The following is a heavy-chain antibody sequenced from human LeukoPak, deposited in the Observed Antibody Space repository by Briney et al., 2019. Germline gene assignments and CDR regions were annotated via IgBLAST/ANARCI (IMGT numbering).Heavy chain of an antibody. CDR2: IIPIFGTA. Sequence: GSSVKVSCKASGGTFSSYAISWVRQAPGQGLEWMGRIIPIFGTANYAQKFQGRVTITTDESTSTAYMELSSLRSEDTAVYYCARGVGATMPHSFDYWGQGTLVTVSS. CDR3: ARGVGATMPHSFDY. J-gene: IGHJ4*02. D-gene: IGHD1-26*01. V-gene: IGHV1-69*05. CDR1: GGTFSSYA.